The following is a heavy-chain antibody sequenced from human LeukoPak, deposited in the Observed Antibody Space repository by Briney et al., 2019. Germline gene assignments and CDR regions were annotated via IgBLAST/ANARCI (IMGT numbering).Heavy chain of an antibody. CDR2: IYSGGST. CDR1: GFTVSSNY. CDR3: ARIALYRHIDY. J-gene: IGHJ4*02. Sequence: GGSLRLSCAASGFTVSSNYMSWVRQAPGKGLEWVSVIYSGGSTYYADSVKGRFTISRDNSKNTLYLQMNSLRAEDTAVYYCARIALYRHIDYWGQGTLVTVSS. V-gene: IGHV3-53*01. D-gene: IGHD2-21*01.